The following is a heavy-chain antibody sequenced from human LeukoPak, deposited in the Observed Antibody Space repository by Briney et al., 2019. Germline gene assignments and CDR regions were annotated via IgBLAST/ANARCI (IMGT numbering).Heavy chain of an antibody. CDR2: IYWNDDE. D-gene: IGHD1-26*01. Sequence: SGPTLVQPTPTLTLTFTFSGFSLSTSGVGVGVGWIRHPPGKALEWLALIYWNDDERYSPSLKSRLTITKDTSKNQVVLTMTNMDPVDTATYYCARRIRSGTYFDYWGQGTLVTVSS. V-gene: IGHV2-5*01. CDR3: ARRIRSGTYFDY. J-gene: IGHJ4*02. CDR1: GFSLSTSGVGVG.